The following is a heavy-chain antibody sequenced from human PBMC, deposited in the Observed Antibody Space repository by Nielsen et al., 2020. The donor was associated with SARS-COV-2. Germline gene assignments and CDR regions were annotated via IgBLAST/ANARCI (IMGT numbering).Heavy chain of an antibody. CDR3: ARDGVGYYYYMDV. V-gene: IGHV3-66*01. D-gene: IGHD3-3*01. J-gene: IGHJ6*03. Sequence: GESLKISCAASGFIVSKNYMNWVRQAPGKGLEWVSVILSDGSTYYADSVKGRFTISRDTSRNTLFLQMNSLRDEDTGVYYCARDGVGYYYYMDVWGKGTTVTVSS. CDR1: GFIVSKNY. CDR2: ILSDGST.